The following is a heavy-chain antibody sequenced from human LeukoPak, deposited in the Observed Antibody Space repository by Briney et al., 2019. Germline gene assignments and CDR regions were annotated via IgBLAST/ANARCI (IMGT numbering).Heavy chain of an antibody. Sequence: GGSLRLSRAASGFTLSNYDMNWVRQAPGKGLEWVSSISTNSRYIYYKDSVRGRFTISRDDAKNSLYLEMNSLRAEDTAAYYCARADCSSSTCYLRRSWFDPWGQGTLVTVSS. CDR3: ARADCSSSTCYLRRSWFDP. D-gene: IGHD2-2*01. V-gene: IGHV3-21*01. J-gene: IGHJ5*02. CDR1: GFTLSNYD. CDR2: ISTNSRYI.